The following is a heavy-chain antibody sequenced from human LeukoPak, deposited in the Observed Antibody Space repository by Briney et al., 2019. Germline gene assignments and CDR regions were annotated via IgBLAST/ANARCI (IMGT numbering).Heavy chain of an antibody. CDR2: IYYSGST. D-gene: IGHD6-19*01. CDR1: GGSFSSYY. V-gene: IGHV4-59*01. J-gene: IGHJ3*02. Sequence: PSETLSLTCTVSGGSFSSYYWSWIRQPPGEGLEWIAYIYYSGSTNYNPSLKSRVTISVDTSKNQLSLKLSSVTAADTAVYYCARDESYSSGKAFDIWGQGTMVTVSS. CDR3: ARDESYSSGKAFDI.